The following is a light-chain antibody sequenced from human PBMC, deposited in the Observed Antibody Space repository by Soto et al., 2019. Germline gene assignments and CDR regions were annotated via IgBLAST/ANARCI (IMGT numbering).Light chain of an antibody. CDR1: RSNIGSNS. CDR3: ASWDDRLKGYV. J-gene: IGLJ1*01. Sequence: SVLTQPPSASETPGQRVVISCSGSRSNIGSNSVNWYQQLPGTAPKLLIYMDSQRPSGVPDRFSGSKSGTSVSLAISGLQSEDGADYYCASWDDRLKGYVFGTGTKVTVL. CDR2: MDS. V-gene: IGLV1-44*01.